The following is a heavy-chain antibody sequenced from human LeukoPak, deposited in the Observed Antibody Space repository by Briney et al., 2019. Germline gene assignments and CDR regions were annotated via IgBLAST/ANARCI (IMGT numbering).Heavy chain of an antibody. CDR3: ARDLTVVCYMDV. J-gene: IGHJ6*03. D-gene: IGHD2-8*02. CDR2: IYTSGST. Sequence: SETLSLTCTVSGGSISSYYWSWIRQPAGKGLEWIGRIYTSGSTNYNPSLKSRVTISVDKSKNQFSLKLSSVTAADTAVYYCARDLTVVCYMDVWGKGTTVTVS. V-gene: IGHV4-4*07. CDR1: GGSISSYY.